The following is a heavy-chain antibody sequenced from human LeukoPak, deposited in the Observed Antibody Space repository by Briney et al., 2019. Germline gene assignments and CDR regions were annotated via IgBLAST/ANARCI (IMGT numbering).Heavy chain of an antibody. D-gene: IGHD3-3*01. CDR1: GFTFSSYS. CDR2: ISSSSSYI. V-gene: IGHV3-21*01. Sequence: GGSPRLACAASGFTFSSYSMNWVRQAPGKGLEWVSSISSSSSYIYYADSVKGRFTISRDNAKNSLYLQMNSLRAEDTAVYYCARRNDFWSGYYFGESEYYMDVWGKGTTVTVSS. J-gene: IGHJ6*03. CDR3: ARRNDFWSGYYFGESEYYMDV.